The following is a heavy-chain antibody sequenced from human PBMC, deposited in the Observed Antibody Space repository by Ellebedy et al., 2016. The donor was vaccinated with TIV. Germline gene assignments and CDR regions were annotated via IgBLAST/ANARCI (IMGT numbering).Heavy chain of an antibody. Sequence: GESLKISCKGSGYSFTSYWISWVRQMPGKGLEWMGRIDPSDSYTNYSPSFQGHVTISADKSTSTAYMELSSLRSEDTAVYYCARDRDYYDSSGYPGAFDIWGQGTMVTVSS. CDR1: GYSFTSYW. J-gene: IGHJ3*02. D-gene: IGHD3-22*01. V-gene: IGHV5-10-1*01. CDR3: ARDRDYYDSSGYPGAFDI. CDR2: IDPSDSYT.